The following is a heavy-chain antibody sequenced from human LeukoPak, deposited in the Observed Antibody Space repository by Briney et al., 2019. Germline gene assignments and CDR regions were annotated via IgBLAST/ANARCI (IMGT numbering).Heavy chain of an antibody. CDR3: ARIGISGSYWDFDK. CDR2: IDPNSGGT. J-gene: IGHJ4*02. V-gene: IGHV1-2*02. CDR1: GFTFTAYY. Sequence: ASVKVSCKASGFTFTAYYMHWVRQAPGQGLEWMGWIDPNSGGTYYARHFQGRVAMTRDTSISTAYMELSSLISDDTAVYYCARIGISGSYWDFDKWGQGPLVTVSS. D-gene: IGHD1-26*01.